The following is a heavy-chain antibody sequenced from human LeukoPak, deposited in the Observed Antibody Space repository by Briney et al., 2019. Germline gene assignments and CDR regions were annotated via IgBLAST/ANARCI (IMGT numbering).Heavy chain of an antibody. CDR1: GYTFTSYD. J-gene: IGHJ4*02. V-gene: IGHV1-8*01. CDR3: ARANRIAVAGTGHYFDY. CDR2: MNPNSGNT. Sequence: ATVKVSCKASGYTFTSYDINWVRQATGQGLEWMGWMNPNSGNTGYAQKFQGRVTMTRNTSISTAYMELSSLRSEDTAVYYCARANRIAVAGTGHYFDYWGQGTLVTVSS. D-gene: IGHD6-19*01.